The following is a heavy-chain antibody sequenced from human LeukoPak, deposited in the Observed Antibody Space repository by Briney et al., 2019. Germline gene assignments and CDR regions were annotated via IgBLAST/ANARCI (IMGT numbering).Heavy chain of an antibody. J-gene: IGHJ4*02. CDR3: ARDVPGGY. D-gene: IGHD2-15*01. CDR2: INHSGST. Sequence: GSLRLSCAASGFMFSSNWMSWIRQPPGKGLEWIGEINHSGSTNNNPSLKSRVTISVDTSKNQFSLKLSSVTAADTAVYYCARDVPGGYWGQGTLVTVSS. V-gene: IGHV4-34*01. CDR1: GFMFSSNW.